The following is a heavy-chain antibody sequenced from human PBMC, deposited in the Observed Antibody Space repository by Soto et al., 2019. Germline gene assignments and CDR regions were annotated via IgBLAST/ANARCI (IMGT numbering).Heavy chain of an antibody. J-gene: IGHJ4*02. CDR2: INAGNGNT. CDR3: ARDMTYYGSGSYRY. D-gene: IGHD3-10*01. V-gene: IGHV1-3*01. CDR1: GYTFTSYA. Sequence: ASVKVSCKASGYTFTSYAMHWVRQAPGQRLEWMGWINAGNGNTKYSQKFQGRVTITRDTSASTAYMELSSPRSEDTAVYYCARDMTYYGSGSYRYWGQGTLVTVSS.